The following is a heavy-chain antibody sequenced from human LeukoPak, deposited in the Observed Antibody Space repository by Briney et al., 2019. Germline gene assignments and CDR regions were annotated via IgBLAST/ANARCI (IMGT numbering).Heavy chain of an antibody. CDR2: IHYSEST. J-gene: IGHJ6*04. CDR1: GGSISGFY. Sequence: PSETLSLTCAVSGGSISGFYWTWIRQPPGQGLEFIGQIHYSESTDYHPSLNSRITMSVDTSKIQFFLSLNSVTAADTAVYNCAKFGLYYNMDVWGEGTTVTVSS. D-gene: IGHD3-16*01. V-gene: IGHV4-59*03. CDR3: AKFGLYYNMDV.